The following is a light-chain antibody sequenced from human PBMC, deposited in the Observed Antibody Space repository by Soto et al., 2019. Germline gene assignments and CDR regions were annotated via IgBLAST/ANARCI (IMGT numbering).Light chain of an antibody. CDR3: QQYGQSPRT. Sequence: EIVLTQSPGTLSLSPGERATLSCRASQSVGDNYLAWYQQKPGQAPRLLIYAASRRATGIPDTFSGSGSGTDFTLTITRLEPEDFALYYCQQYGQSPRTFGQGTRVEIK. J-gene: IGKJ1*01. V-gene: IGKV3-20*01. CDR2: AAS. CDR1: QSVGDNY.